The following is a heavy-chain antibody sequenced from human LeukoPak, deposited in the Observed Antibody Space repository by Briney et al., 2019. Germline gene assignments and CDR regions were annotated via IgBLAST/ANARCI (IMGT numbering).Heavy chain of an antibody. V-gene: IGHV1-69*13. Sequence: SVKVSCKASGVTVSSYGITWVRQAPGQGLEWMGGIIPIFGKTNYAQKFQGRVTITADESTSTAYMELRSLRSDDTAVYYCARGAREGPFDYWGQGTLVTVSS. J-gene: IGHJ4*02. CDR1: GVTVSSYG. CDR2: IIPIFGKT. D-gene: IGHD1-26*01. CDR3: ARGAREGPFDY.